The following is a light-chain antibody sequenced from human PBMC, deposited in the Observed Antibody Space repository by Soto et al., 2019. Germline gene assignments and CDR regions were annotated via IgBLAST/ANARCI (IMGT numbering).Light chain of an antibody. CDR1: QGVSISY. J-gene: IGKJ1*01. Sequence: IVLPQSPGTLSLSPGEIATLSCRASQGVSISYVGWCQQTPGQAPRLLIDSTSSRATDIPDRFIGSGSGTDFTLNISTLETEDFAVYYCHQYDKSPCTFGQGTKVEIK. CDR2: STS. CDR3: HQYDKSPCT. V-gene: IGKV3-20*01.